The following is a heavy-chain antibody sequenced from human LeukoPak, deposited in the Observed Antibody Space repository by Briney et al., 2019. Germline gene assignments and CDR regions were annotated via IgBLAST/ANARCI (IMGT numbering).Heavy chain of an antibody. Sequence: SGPTLVNPTQTLTLTCTFSGFSLSTSGVGVGWIRQPPGKALEWLALIYWNDDKRYSPSLKSRLTITKDTPKNQVVLTMTNMDPVDTATYYCAHTPSRSENVLRFLEWLYPDYWSQGTLVTVSS. CDR3: AHTPSRSENVLRFLEWLYPDY. CDR2: IYWNDDK. D-gene: IGHD3-3*01. CDR1: GFSLSTSGVG. V-gene: IGHV2-5*01. J-gene: IGHJ4*02.